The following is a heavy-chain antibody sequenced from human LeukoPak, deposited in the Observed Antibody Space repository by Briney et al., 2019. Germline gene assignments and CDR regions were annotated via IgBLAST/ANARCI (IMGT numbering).Heavy chain of an antibody. CDR3: ARDLWFGERNWFDP. D-gene: IGHD3-10*01. CDR2: IYYSGST. Sequence: PSETLSLTCSVSGGSISSYYWSWIRQPPGKGLEWIGYIYYSGSTNYNPSLKSRVTISVDTSKNQFSLKLSSVTAADTAVYYCARDLWFGERNWFDPWGQGTLVTVSS. CDR1: GGSISSYY. V-gene: IGHV4-59*01. J-gene: IGHJ5*02.